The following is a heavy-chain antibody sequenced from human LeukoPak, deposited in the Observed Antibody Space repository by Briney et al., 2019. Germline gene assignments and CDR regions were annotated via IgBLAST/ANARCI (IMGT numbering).Heavy chain of an antibody. Sequence: PETLSLTCTVSGGSISSYYWSWIRQPPGKGLEWIGEINHSGSTNYNPSLKSRVTISVDTSKNQFSLKLSSVTAADTAVYYCARARGAVAIDYWGQGTLVTVSS. CDR3: ARARGAVAIDY. V-gene: IGHV4-34*01. CDR2: INHSGST. D-gene: IGHD6-19*01. J-gene: IGHJ4*02. CDR1: GGSISSYY.